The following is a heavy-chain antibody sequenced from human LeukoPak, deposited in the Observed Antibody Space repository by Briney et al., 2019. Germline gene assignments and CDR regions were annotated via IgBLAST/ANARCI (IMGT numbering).Heavy chain of an antibody. V-gene: IGHV1-8*01. CDR1: GYTFTSYD. D-gene: IGHD1-26*01. J-gene: IGHJ4*02. CDR2: MNTNRGNT. CDR3: ARPASVGATYY. Sequence: GDSXKVSCKASGYTFTSYDMNWVRQAAGQGLEWMGWMNTNRGNTDYAQKLQGRVTMTRNTYKRRAYMERSRLRSEDTAVYYCARPASVGATYYWGQGTLVTVSS.